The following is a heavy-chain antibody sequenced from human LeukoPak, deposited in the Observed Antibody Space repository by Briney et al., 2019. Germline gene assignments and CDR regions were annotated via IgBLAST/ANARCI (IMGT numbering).Heavy chain of an antibody. CDR3: ASSTGSGSYYPLFDY. D-gene: IGHD3-10*01. J-gene: IGHJ4*02. Sequence: PSQTLSLTCTVSGGSISSGSYSWRWLRQPAGKGLEWIGRIYTSGSTNYNPSLKSRVTISVDASKNQFSMKLSSVTAADTAVYYCASSTGSGSYYPLFDYWGQGTLVTVSS. CDR1: GGSISSGSYS. V-gene: IGHV4-61*02. CDR2: IYTSGST.